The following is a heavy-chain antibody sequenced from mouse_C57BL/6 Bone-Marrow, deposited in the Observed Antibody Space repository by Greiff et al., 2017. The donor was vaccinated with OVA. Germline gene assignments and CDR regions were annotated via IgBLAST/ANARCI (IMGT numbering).Heavy chain of an antibody. CDR2: IYPRSGNT. CDR1: GYTFTSYG. J-gene: IGHJ2*01. Sequence: VKLVESGAELARPGASVKLSCKASGYTFTSYGISWVKQRTGQGLEWIGEIYPRSGNTYYNEKFKGKATLTADKSSSTAYMELRSLTSEDSAVYFCAIDSSGLDYWGQGTTLTVSS. V-gene: IGHV1-81*01. D-gene: IGHD3-2*02. CDR3: AIDSSGLDY.